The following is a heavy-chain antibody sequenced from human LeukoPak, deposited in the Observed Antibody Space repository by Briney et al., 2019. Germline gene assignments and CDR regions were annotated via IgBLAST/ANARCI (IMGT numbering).Heavy chain of an antibody. CDR2: MNPKSGNT. Sequence: ASVTVSCTASGYTFTSYDINWVRQAPGQGLEWMGWMNPKSGNTGYAQKFQGRVTMTRDTSISTAYMELGSLRSEDTAVYYCARVTGSIDYWGQGTLVTVSS. CDR3: ARVTGSIDY. V-gene: IGHV1-8*01. D-gene: IGHD1-26*01. CDR1: GYTFTSYD. J-gene: IGHJ4*02.